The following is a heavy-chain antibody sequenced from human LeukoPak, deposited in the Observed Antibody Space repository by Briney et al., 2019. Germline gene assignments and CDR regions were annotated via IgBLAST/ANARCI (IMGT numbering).Heavy chain of an antibody. J-gene: IGHJ5*02. CDR3: ARAGVRGVFATLNWFDP. CDR2: IISSSSYI. Sequence: GGPLRLSSAASGFPFSSYSMNWVRQAPGKGLAWVSSIISSSSYIYYSESVKGGFTISRYNAKNSLYLQMNSLRAEDTAVYYCARAGVRGVFATLNWFDPWGQGTLVTVSS. CDR1: GFPFSSYS. D-gene: IGHD3-10*01. V-gene: IGHV3-21*01.